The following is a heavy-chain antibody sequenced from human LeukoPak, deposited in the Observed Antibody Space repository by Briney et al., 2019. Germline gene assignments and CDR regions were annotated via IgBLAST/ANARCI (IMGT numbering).Heavy chain of an antibody. CDR2: ISAYNGNT. CDR3: ARGGATGRYYYYYGMDV. V-gene: IGHV1-18*01. J-gene: IGHJ6*02. Sequence: ASVKVSRKASGYTFTSYGISWVRQAPGQGLEWMGWISAYNGNTNYAQKLQGRVTMTTDTSTSTAYMELRSLRSDDTAVYYCARGGATGRYYYYYGMDVWGHGTTVTVSS. D-gene: IGHD1-26*01. CDR1: GYTFTSYG.